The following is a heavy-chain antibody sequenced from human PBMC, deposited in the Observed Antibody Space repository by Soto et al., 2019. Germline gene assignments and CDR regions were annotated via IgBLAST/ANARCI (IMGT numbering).Heavy chain of an antibody. CDR3: AKSRGAGGHFNY. J-gene: IGHJ4*02. CDR2: VSIGGST. V-gene: IGHV3-23*04. D-gene: IGHD2-15*01. Sequence: DVQLVESGGGLVQPEGSLRLSCAASGFTFSSYGMGWVRQGPGKGLEWVAVVSIGGSTHYAASVRNRFIISRDNYKNALYLQMNSRTAENPAVYFCAKSRGAGGHFNYWGQAALVTVSS. CDR1: GFTFSSYG.